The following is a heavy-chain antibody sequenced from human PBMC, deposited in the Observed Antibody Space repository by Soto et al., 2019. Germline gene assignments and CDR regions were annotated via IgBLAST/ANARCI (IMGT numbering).Heavy chain of an antibody. Sequence: AGGSLSLSCAASGFICSSYDMSWVRQAPGKGLEWVSTILVDGRTFYVDSVKGRFTISRDSSQNTVYLQMNSLTAGDTALYYCAKETATGGGAFDICGEVTTVTV. CDR1: GFICSSYD. D-gene: IGHD2-8*02. CDR3: AKETATGGGAFDI. CDR2: ILVDGRT. J-gene: IGHJ3*02. V-gene: IGHV3-23*01.